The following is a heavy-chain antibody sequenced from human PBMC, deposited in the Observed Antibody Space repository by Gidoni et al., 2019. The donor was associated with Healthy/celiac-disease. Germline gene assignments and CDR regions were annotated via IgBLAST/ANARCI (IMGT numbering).Heavy chain of an antibody. CDR2: IGTAGDT. CDR1: GFTFSSYD. CDR3: ARLNLGYCSSTSCSGGAFDI. V-gene: IGHV3-13*04. J-gene: IGHJ3*02. D-gene: IGHD2-2*01. Sequence: EVQLVESGGGLVQPGGSLRLSCAASGFTFSSYDMHWVRQATGKGLEWVSAIGTAGDTYYPGSVKGRFTISRENAKNSLYLQMNSLRAGDTAVYYCARLNLGYCSSTSCSGGAFDIWGQGTMVTVSS.